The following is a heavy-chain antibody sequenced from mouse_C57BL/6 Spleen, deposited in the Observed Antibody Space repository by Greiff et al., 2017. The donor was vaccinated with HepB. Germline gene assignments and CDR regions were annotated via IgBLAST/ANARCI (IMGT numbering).Heavy chain of an antibody. CDR2: IDPSDSYT. CDR1: GYTFTSYW. Sequence: QVQLQQSGAELVMPGASVKLSCKASGYTFTSYWMHWVKQRPGQGLEWIGEIDPSDSYTNYNQKFKGKSTLTVDKSSSTAYMQLSSLTSEDSAVYYCARDGRLDYWGQGTTLTVSS. J-gene: IGHJ2*01. D-gene: IGHD1-1*01. CDR3: ARDGRLDY. V-gene: IGHV1-69*01.